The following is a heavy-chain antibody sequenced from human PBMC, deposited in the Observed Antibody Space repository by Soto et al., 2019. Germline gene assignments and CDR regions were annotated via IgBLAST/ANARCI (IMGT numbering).Heavy chain of an antibody. CDR1: GFSLSTSGVG. V-gene: IGHV2-5*02. CDR3: AHHLYGDYFDY. D-gene: IGHD3-16*01. CDR2: IYWDDDK. J-gene: IGHJ4*02. Sequence: QITLKESGPTLLKPTQTLTLTCTFSGFSLSTSGVGVGWIRQPPGKALEWLALIYWDDDKRYSPSLKSRLTITKDPSKNLVVLTMTIMAPLDTATYYCAHHLYGDYFDYWGQGTLVTVSS.